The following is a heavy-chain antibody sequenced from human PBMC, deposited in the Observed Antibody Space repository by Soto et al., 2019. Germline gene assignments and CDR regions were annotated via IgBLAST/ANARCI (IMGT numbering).Heavy chain of an antibody. Sequence: PWGSLRLSCAAAGFSFITYAITCGRQAPWKGREWVSVISGSGGSSYYAASVKGRFTISRDNSKNTLFLQMNGLRAEDTAVYYCAKVTKRAAAGRYEYYKYGMDVWGQGTTVTVSS. CDR1: GFSFITYA. D-gene: IGHD6-13*01. CDR3: AKVTKRAAAGRYEYYKYGMDV. V-gene: IGHV3-23*01. J-gene: IGHJ6*02. CDR2: ISGSGGSS.